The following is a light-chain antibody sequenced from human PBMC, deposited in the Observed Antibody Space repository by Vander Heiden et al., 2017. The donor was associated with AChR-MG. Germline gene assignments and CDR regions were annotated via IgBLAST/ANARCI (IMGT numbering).Light chain of an antibody. V-gene: IGLV1-47*01. CDR1: NSNNGSKY. CDR2: RNN. CDR3: AAWDDSLSGPV. J-gene: IGLJ3*02. Sequence: QSLLTQPPSPSGTPGQIGTISCSGSNSNNGSKYVYWYQQIPGTAPKLLIYRNNQRPSGVPDRFSGSKSGTSASLAISGLRSEDEADYYCAAWDDSLSGPVFGGGTKLTVL.